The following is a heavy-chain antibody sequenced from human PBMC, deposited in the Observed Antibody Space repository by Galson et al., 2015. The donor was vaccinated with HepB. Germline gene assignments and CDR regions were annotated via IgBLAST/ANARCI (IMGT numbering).Heavy chain of an antibody. CDR3: ARVTVVRRGDYGMDV. V-gene: IGHV1-69*04. Sequence: SVKVSCKASGGTFSSYAISWVRQAPGQGLEWMGRIIPILGIANYAQKFQGRVTITADKSTSTAYMELSSLRSEDTAVYYCARVTVVRRGDYGMDVWGQGTTVTVSS. CDR1: GGTFSSYA. D-gene: IGHD4-23*01. J-gene: IGHJ6*02. CDR2: IIPILGIA.